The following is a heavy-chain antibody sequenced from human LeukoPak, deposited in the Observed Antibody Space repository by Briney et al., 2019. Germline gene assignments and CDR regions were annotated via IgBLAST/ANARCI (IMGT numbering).Heavy chain of an antibody. D-gene: IGHD6-19*01. CDR3: AREVSSGWSLRGYYFDY. V-gene: IGHV4-61*01. Sequence: PSETLSLTCTVSGGSVSSGSYYWSWIRQPPGKGLERIGYIYYSGGTNYNPSLKSRVTISVDTSKNQFSLKLSSVTAADTAVYYCAREVSSGWSLRGYYFDYWGQGTLVTVSS. J-gene: IGHJ4*02. CDR1: GGSVSSGSYY. CDR2: IYYSGGT.